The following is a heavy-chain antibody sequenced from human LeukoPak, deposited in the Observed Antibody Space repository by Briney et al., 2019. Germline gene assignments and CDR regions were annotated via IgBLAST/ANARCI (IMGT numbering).Heavy chain of an antibody. CDR1: GFIFSTYT. CDR2: INGDGRTT. D-gene: IGHD5-12*01. Sequence: TGGSLRLSCSASGFIFSTYTLYWVRQAPGKGLEFVSVINGDGRTTYYADSVKGRFTISRDNSKNTLYLQMNSLRAEDTAVCCSVGDQVDNVGWLTWGQGTRVTVSS. J-gene: IGHJ5*02. V-gene: IGHV3-64D*06. CDR3: VGDQVDNVGWLT.